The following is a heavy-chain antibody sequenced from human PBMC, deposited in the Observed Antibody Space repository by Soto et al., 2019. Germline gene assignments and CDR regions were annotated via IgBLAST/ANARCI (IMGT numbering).Heavy chain of an antibody. J-gene: IGHJ4*02. CDR1: GGSISSSSYY. Sequence: SETLSLTCTVSGGSISSSSYYWGWIRQPPGKGLEWIGSIYYSGSTYYNPSLKSRVTISVDTSKNQFSLKLSSVTAADTAVYYCASDGWSQYSGSYPIDYWGQGTLVTVSS. CDR3: ASDGWSQYSGSYPIDY. D-gene: IGHD1-26*01. V-gene: IGHV4-39*01. CDR2: IYYSGST.